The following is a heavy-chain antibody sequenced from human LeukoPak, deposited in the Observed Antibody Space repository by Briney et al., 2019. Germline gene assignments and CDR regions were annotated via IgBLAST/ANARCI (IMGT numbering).Heavy chain of an antibody. CDR1: GFTFSSYG. CDR3: AKSNLPAYYNGMDV. CDR2: ISYDGSNK. J-gene: IGHJ6*02. Sequence: GGSLRLSCAASGFTFSSYGMHWVRQAPGKGLEWVAVISYDGSNKYYVDSVKGRFTISRDNSKNTLYLQMNSLRAEDTAVYYCAKSNLPAYYNGMDVWGQGTTVTVSS. V-gene: IGHV3-30*18.